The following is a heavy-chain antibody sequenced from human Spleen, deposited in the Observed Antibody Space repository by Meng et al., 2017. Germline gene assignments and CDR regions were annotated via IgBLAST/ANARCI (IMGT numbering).Heavy chain of an antibody. CDR3: ARGPTTMAHDFDY. J-gene: IGHJ4*02. Sequence: VQLQQWGAGLFKPSETLSLTCVFSGGSFIDYYWSWIRQPPGKGLEWIGEINHSGSTNYNPSLESRATISVDTSQNNLSLKLSSVTAADSAVYYCARGPTTMAHDFDYWGQGTLVTVSS. CDR2: INHSGST. CDR1: GGSFIDYY. V-gene: IGHV4-34*01. D-gene: IGHD4-11*01.